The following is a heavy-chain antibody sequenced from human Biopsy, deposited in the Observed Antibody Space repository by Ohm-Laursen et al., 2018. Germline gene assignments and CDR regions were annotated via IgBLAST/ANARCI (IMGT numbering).Heavy chain of an antibody. Sequence: GSLRLSCAASGFTLSDGMTWVRQAPGKGLEWVSSITTDSGRIFYADSVRGRFTISRDNSKNTLYLQMNSLRAKDTAEYYCARHLRYNDYWGQGTLVTVSS. J-gene: IGHJ4*02. D-gene: IGHD3-9*01. CDR1: GFTLSDG. CDR3: ARHLRYNDY. CDR2: ITTDSGRI. V-gene: IGHV3-23*01.